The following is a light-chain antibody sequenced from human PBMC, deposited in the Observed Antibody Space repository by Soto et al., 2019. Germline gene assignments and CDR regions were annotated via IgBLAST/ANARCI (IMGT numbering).Light chain of an antibody. CDR3: QQYNSYS. V-gene: IGKV1-5*01. CDR2: HAS. Sequence: IQLTQSPCTLPAPACERGTSTCRASQSISSWLAWYQQKPGKAPKLLIYHASTLESGVPSRFSGSGSGTEFTLTISSLQPDDFATYYRQQYNSYSFGQGTKVDIK. J-gene: IGKJ1*01. CDR1: QSISSW.